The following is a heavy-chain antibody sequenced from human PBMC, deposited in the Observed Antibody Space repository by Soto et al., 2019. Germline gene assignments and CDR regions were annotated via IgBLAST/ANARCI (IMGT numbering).Heavy chain of an antibody. J-gene: IGHJ4*02. CDR1: GGSISSGGYY. V-gene: IGHV4-31*03. D-gene: IGHD3-3*01. Sequence: QVQLQESGPVLVKPSQTLSLTCTVSGGSISSGGYYWSWIRQHPGKGLEWIGYISYRGSTYYNPSLNGRVTISVDTSKNQSARKLSSVTAADTAGYYCASREIFGDVDWCDYWGQGTLVTVSS. CDR3: ASREIFGDVDWCDY. CDR2: ISYRGST.